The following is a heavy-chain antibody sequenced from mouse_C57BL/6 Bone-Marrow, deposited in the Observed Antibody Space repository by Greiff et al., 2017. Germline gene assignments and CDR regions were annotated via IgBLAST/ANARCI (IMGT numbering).Heavy chain of an antibody. D-gene: IGHD2-3*01. CDR1: GFNIKDDY. V-gene: IGHV14-4*01. CDR3: SSFDGNYFDF. J-gene: IGHJ2*01. Sequence: SGAELVRPGASVKLSCTASGFNIKDDYIHWVKQRPEQGLEWIGWIDPEIGDTEYASKFQGKATITSDTSSNTAYLQLSRLTSEDTAVYYCSSFDGNYFDFWGQGTPLTVAS. CDR2: IDPEIGDT.